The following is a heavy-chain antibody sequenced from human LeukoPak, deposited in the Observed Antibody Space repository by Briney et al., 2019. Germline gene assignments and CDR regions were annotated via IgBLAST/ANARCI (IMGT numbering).Heavy chain of an antibody. D-gene: IGHD5-12*01. V-gene: IGHV4-59*08. CDR3: ARHRGYSGYVDY. J-gene: IGHJ4*02. CDR2: IYYSGSS. CDR1: GGSISSYY. Sequence: SETLSLTCTVSGGSISSYYWSWIRQPPGKGLEWIGYIYYSGSSNYNPSLKRRVTISVDKTKNKSSLKLSSVTAADTAVYYCARHRGYSGYVDYWGQGTLVTVSS.